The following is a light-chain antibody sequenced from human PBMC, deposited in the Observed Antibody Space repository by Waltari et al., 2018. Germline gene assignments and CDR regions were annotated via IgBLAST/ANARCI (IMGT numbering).Light chain of an antibody. Sequence: SYELTQPPSVSVSPGQTATITCSGAALPKQYAYWYQQKPGQAPLLLIYQDTNRPSKIPDRFSGSSSGTTVTLTISGVQAEDEADYYCQSADSSGTYVVFGGGTKLTVL. J-gene: IGLJ2*01. CDR1: ALPKQY. CDR3: QSADSSGTYVV. V-gene: IGLV3-25*03. CDR2: QDT.